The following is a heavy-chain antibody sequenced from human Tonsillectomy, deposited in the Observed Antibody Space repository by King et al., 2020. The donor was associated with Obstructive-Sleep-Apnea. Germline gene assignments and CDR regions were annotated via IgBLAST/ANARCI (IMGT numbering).Heavy chain of an antibody. CDR2: IYSDGYT. CDR3: ARVWQPWKSDFDY. Sequence: VQLVESGGGLVQPGGSLRLSCAASGFTVSSNYNSWVRQGPGKGLEWISIIYSDGYTFYADSLKGSFNIARDNSKNTLYLQMNSLRAEDTAVYYCARVWQPWKSDFDYWGQGTLVTVSS. J-gene: IGHJ4*02. V-gene: IGHV3-66*01. CDR1: GFTVSSNY. D-gene: IGHD1-1*01.